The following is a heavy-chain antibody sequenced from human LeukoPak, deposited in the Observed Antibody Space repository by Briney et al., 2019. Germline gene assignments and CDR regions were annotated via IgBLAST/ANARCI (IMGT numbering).Heavy chain of an antibody. CDR3: ARGHHYYYGSGSYSLDY. CDR1: GGSFSGYY. CDR2: INHSGST. V-gene: IGHV4-34*01. D-gene: IGHD3-10*01. Sequence: PSETLFLTCAVYGGSFSGYYWSWLRQPPGKRLELVGEINHSGSTNYNLSLKSRVTISVDTSNNQFSLKLSSVTAADTAVYYCARGHHYYYGSGSYSLDYWGQGTLVTVSS. J-gene: IGHJ4*02.